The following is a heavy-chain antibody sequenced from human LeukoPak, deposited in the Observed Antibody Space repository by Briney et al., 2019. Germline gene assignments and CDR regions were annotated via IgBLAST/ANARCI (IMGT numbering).Heavy chain of an antibody. J-gene: IGHJ6*02. D-gene: IGHD1-26*01. Sequence: GGSLRLSCAASGFTFDGYAMHWVRQAPGKGLEWVSGISWNSGSIGYADSVKGRLTISRDNAKNSLYLQMNSLRAEDTALYYCAKDRTSRWEYGMDVWGQGTTVTVSS. CDR1: GFTFDGYA. CDR2: ISWNSGSI. V-gene: IGHV3-9*01. CDR3: AKDRTSRWEYGMDV.